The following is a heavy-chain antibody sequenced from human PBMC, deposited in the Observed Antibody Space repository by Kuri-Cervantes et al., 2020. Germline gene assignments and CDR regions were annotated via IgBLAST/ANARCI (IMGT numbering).Heavy chain of an antibody. J-gene: IGHJ4*02. CDR2: INHSGST. V-gene: IGHV4-38-2*01. D-gene: IGHD6-6*01. CDR1: GYSISSGYY. Sequence: SETLSLTCGLSGYSISSGYYWAWLRQSPGKGLEWIGEINHSGSTNYNPSLKSRVTIFIDTSKNQFSLKLSSVTAADTAVYYCARRRQYGSSSWTFDYWGQGTLVTVSS. CDR3: ARRRQYGSSSWTFDY.